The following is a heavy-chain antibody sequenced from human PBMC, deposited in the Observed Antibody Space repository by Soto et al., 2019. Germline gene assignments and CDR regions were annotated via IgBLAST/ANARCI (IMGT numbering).Heavy chain of an antibody. J-gene: IGHJ5*02. CDR3: AHRQGQGQWLVRRRVDWFDP. CDR1: GFSLSTSGVG. D-gene: IGHD6-19*01. Sequence: QITLKESGPTLVKPTQTLTLTCTFSGFSLSTSGVGVGWIRQPPGKALEWLALIYWNDDKRYRPSLKSRLTITKDTSKNQVVLTMTNMDPVDTATYYCAHRQGQGQWLVRRRVDWFDPWGQGTLVTVSS. V-gene: IGHV2-5*01. CDR2: IYWNDDK.